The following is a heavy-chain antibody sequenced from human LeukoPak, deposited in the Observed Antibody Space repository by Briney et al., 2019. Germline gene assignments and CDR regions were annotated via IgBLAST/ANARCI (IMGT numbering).Heavy chain of an antibody. V-gene: IGHV1-69*10. J-gene: IGHJ4*02. CDR2: ILPILGIA. Sequence: SVKVSCKASGGTFSSYTISWVRQAPGQGLEWMGGILPILGIANYAQKFQGRVTITPEKYTSTAYIGLSSLRTEETALYYCAIARGWLELIIDYWGQGTLVTVSS. CDR3: AIARGWLELIIDY. CDR1: GGTFSSYT. D-gene: IGHD1-7*01.